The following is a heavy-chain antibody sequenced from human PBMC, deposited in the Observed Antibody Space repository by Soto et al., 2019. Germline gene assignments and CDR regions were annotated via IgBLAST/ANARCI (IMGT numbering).Heavy chain of an antibody. CDR2: INHSGST. J-gene: IGHJ5*02. Sequence: SETLSLTCAVYGGSFSGYYWSWIRQPPGKGLEWIGEINHSGSTNYNPSLKSRVTISVDTSKNQFSLKLSSVTAADTAVYYCARLGSRIDGRKNWFDPWGQGTLVTVSS. CDR1: GGSFSGYY. D-gene: IGHD2-15*01. CDR3: ARLGSRIDGRKNWFDP. V-gene: IGHV4-34*01.